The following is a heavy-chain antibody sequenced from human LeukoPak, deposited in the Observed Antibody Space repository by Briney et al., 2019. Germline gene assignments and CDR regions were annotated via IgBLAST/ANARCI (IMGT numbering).Heavy chain of an antibody. J-gene: IGHJ4*02. CDR3: ARHLRGGSIWFDY. CDR2: ISYSGTT. D-gene: IGHD6-13*01. CDR1: GGSISSASYY. Sequence: SETLPLTCTVSGGSISSASYYWGWVRQPPGKGLEWIGSISYSGTTYYNLSLKSRVTLSVDTSKNQFSLKLSSVTAADTALYYCARHLRGGSIWFDYWGQGTLVTVSS. V-gene: IGHV4-39*01.